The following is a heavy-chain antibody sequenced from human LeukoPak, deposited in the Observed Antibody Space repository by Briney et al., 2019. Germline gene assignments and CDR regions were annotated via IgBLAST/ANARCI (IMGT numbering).Heavy chain of an antibody. CDR3: ARDRRATLDY. V-gene: IGHV3-33*08. J-gene: IGHJ4*02. CDR1: GFTFSGYG. Sequence: GGSLRLSCAASGFTFSGYGMHWVRQAPGKGLEWVAVIWYDGSNKYYADSVKGRFTISRDNSKNTLYLQMNSLRAEDTAMYYCARDRRATLDYWGQGTLVTVSS. CDR2: IWYDGSNK. D-gene: IGHD1-26*01.